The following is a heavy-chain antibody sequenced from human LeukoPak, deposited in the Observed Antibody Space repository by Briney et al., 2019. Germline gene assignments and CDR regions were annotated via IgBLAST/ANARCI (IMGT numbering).Heavy chain of an antibody. CDR1: GGSISSGGYY. J-gene: IGHJ4*02. Sequence: PSETLSLTCAVSGGSISSGGYYWSWIRQHPGKGLEWIGYIYYSGSTYYNPSLKSRVTISVDTSKNQFSLKLSSVTGADTAVYYCARGYSSNWYRGGRRYYFDYWGQGTLVTVSS. CDR3: ARGYSSNWYRGGRRYYFDY. D-gene: IGHD6-13*01. V-gene: IGHV4-31*11. CDR2: IYYSGST.